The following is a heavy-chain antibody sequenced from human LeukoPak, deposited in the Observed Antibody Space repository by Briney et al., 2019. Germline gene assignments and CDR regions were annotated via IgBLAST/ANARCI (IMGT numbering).Heavy chain of an antibody. V-gene: IGHV1-46*01. CDR1: GYTSYY. Sequence: ASVKVSCKASGYTSYYMHWVRQAPGQGLEWMGIINPSGGSTTHAQKFQGRVTMTRDTSTSTVYMELSRLRSEDTAVYYCARDLLKFDYGSDKPSPNDYWGQGTLVTVSS. J-gene: IGHJ4*02. CDR3: ARDLLKFDYGSDKPSPNDY. D-gene: IGHD3-10*01. CDR2: INPSGGST.